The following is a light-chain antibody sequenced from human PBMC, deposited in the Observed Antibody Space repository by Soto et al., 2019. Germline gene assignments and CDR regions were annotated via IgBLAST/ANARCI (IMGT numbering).Light chain of an antibody. J-gene: IGKJ1*01. Sequence: EIVMTQSPATLSVSPGERTTLSCGASQSVGNNLAWYQQKPGQAPRLLIYGAYTRATGIPARFSGSGSGTDFTLTISSLQSEDFAVYYCQHYNYWPPKTFGQGTKVEMK. CDR2: GAY. V-gene: IGKV3-15*01. CDR1: QSVGNN. CDR3: QHYNYWPPKT.